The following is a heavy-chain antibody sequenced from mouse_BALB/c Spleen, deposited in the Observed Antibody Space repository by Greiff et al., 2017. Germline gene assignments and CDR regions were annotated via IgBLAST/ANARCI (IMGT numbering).Heavy chain of an antibody. V-gene: IGHV2-9*02. CDR2: IWAGGST. D-gene: IGHD1-1*01. Sequence: QVQLKESGPGLVAPSQSLSITCTVSGFSLTSYGVHWVRQPPGKGLEWLGVIWAGGSTNYNSALMSRLSISKDNSKSQVFLKMNSLQTDDTAMYYCARDGLVATRYFDVWGAGTTVTVSS. CDR3: ARDGLVATRYFDV. CDR1: GFSLTSYG. J-gene: IGHJ1*01.